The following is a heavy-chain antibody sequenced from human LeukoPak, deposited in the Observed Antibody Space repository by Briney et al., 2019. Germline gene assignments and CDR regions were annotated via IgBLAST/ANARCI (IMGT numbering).Heavy chain of an antibody. Sequence: ASVKVTCKASGYTFTSYGISWVRQAPGQGLEWMGWISAYNGNTNYAQKLQGRVTMTTDTSTSTAYMELRSLRSDDTAVYYCARDLDTAISMDVWGQGTTVTVSS. CDR1: GYTFTSYG. CDR2: ISAYNGNT. V-gene: IGHV1-18*01. J-gene: IGHJ6*02. CDR3: ARDLDTAISMDV. D-gene: IGHD5-18*01.